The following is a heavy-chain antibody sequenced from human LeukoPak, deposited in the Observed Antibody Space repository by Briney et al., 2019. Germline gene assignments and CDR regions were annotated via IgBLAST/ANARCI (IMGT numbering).Heavy chain of an antibody. V-gene: IGHV3-9*01. CDR3: AKAHVIESGSYFLDY. D-gene: IGHD1-26*01. Sequence: GGSLRLSCAASGFTFDDYAMHWVRQAPGKGLEWVSGISWNSGSIGYADSVKGRFTISRDNAKNSLYLQMNSLRAEDTALYYCAKAHVIESGSYFLDYWGQGTLVTVSS. CDR1: GFTFDDYA. CDR2: ISWNSGSI. J-gene: IGHJ4*02.